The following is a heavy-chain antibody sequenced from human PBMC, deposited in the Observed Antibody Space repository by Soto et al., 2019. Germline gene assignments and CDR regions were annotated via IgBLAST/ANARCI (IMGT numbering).Heavy chain of an antibody. V-gene: IGHV3-23*01. CDR2: LGGSSGIP. CDR3: SKIRGTNMDMIFDY. Sequence: PGGSLRLSCEASGFTFSSYAMSWVRQVPGKGLEWVSTLGGSSGIPYYADSVKGRFTISRDISKNTLYLQMNSLRAEDTAVYFCSKIRGTNMDMIFDYWGQGTVVTVSS. CDR1: GFTFSSYA. D-gene: IGHD1-1*01. J-gene: IGHJ4*02.